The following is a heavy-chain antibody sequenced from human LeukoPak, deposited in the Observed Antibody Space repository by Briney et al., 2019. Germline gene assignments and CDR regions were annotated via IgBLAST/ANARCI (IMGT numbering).Heavy chain of an antibody. D-gene: IGHD4-17*01. V-gene: IGHV4-39*07. CDR1: GGSISSGGYY. CDR3: TREDYGDASIDY. CDR2: IYYSGST. J-gene: IGHJ4*02. Sequence: SETLSLTCTVSGGSISSGGYYWDWIRQLPGKGLEWIGSIYYSGSTYYNPSLKSRVTMAVDTSKNQFSLRLTSVTAADTAVYFCTREDYGDASIDYWGQGTLVTVSS.